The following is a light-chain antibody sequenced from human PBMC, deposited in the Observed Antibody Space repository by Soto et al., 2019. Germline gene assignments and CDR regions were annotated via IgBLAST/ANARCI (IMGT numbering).Light chain of an antibody. V-gene: IGKV1D-12*01. Sequence: DIQMTQSPSSVSASVGDRVIITCRASQDIGNWLAWFQQRPGKAPNLLIYAASTLLSGVPSRFRGSGSGTHFTLTTSSLQPEDRATYYCQQAQSFTITFGQGTRLEIX. J-gene: IGKJ5*01. CDR2: AAS. CDR3: QQAQSFTIT. CDR1: QDIGNW.